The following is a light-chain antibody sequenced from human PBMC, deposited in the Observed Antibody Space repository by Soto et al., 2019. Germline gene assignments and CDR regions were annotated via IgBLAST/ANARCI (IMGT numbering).Light chain of an antibody. CDR3: QQTSTSPLT. J-gene: IGKJ4*01. Sequence: EVVLTQSPDTLSLSPGERATLSCRASQIVRKNYLAWYQQKPGQPPRLLIHDASLRATGIPDRFSGSGSGTDFTLTISRLEPEDFVVYYCQQTSTSPLTFGGGTKVELK. CDR2: DAS. V-gene: IGKV3-20*01. CDR1: QIVRKNY.